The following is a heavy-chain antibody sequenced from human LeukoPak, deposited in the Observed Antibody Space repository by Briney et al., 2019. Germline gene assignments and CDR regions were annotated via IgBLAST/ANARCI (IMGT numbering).Heavy chain of an antibody. CDR3: ARVRYFDTDAFDI. Sequence: ASVKVSCKASGYTFTGYYMHWVRQAPGQGLEWMGWINPNSGGTNYAQKFQGRVTMTRDTSISTAYMELSRLRSDDTAVYYCARVRYFDTDAFDIWGQGTMVTVSS. J-gene: IGHJ3*02. D-gene: IGHD3-9*01. CDR1: GYTFTGYY. CDR2: INPNSGGT. V-gene: IGHV1-2*02.